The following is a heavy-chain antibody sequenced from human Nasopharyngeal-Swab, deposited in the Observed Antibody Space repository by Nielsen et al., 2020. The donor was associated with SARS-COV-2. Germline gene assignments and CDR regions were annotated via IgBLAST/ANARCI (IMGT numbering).Heavy chain of an antibody. CDR3: AKATLYDILTGAFDY. V-gene: IGHV3-64D*06. J-gene: IGHJ4*02. CDR2: ISSNGGST. D-gene: IGHD3-9*01. Sequence: WIRQPPGKGLEYVSAISSNGGSTYYADSVKGRFTISRDNSKNTLYLQMSSLRAEDTAVYYCAKATLYDILTGAFDYWGQGTLVTVSS.